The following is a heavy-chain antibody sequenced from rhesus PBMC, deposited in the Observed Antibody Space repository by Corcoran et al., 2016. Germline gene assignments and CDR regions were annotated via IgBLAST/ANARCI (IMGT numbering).Heavy chain of an antibody. CDR3: ARGRSGFDY. D-gene: IGHD1-44*02. Sequence: QVQLQESGPGVVKPSETLSLTCAVYGYSISSGYDWSWIRQPPGKGLEWIGYIYCMSRSTNYDPSLTNRVTISKDTSKNQFSLKLSSVTAADTAVYYCARGRSGFDYWGQGVLVTVSS. CDR1: GYSISSGYD. J-gene: IGHJ4*01. CDR2: IYCMSRST. V-gene: IGHV4-127*01.